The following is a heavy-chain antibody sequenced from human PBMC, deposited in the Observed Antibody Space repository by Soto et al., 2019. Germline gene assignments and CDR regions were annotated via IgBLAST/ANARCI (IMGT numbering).Heavy chain of an antibody. D-gene: IGHD3-10*01. CDR3: ARDMVRGVKYVY. CDR2: IHPNSGGT. J-gene: IGHJ4*02. V-gene: IGHV1-2*02. Sequence: ASVKVSCKASGYSFTGYYMHWVRQAPGQGLEWMGWIHPNSGGTNYAQKFQGRVTMTMDTSISTAYRELSRLRSDDTAVYYCARDMVRGVKYVYWGLGTLVTVSS. CDR1: GYSFTGYY.